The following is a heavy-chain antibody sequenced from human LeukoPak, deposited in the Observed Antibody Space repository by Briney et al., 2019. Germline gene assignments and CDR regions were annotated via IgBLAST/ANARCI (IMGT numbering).Heavy chain of an antibody. V-gene: IGHV3-23*01. Sequence: GGSLRLSCAASGFTFSSYAVSWVRQAPGKGLEWVSAISGSGGSTYYADSVKGRFTISRDNSKNTLYLQMNSLRAEDTAVYYCAKDSSYGDYPDLYYFDYWGQGTLVTVSS. J-gene: IGHJ4*02. CDR3: AKDSSYGDYPDLYYFDY. D-gene: IGHD4-17*01. CDR1: GFTFSSYA. CDR2: ISGSGGST.